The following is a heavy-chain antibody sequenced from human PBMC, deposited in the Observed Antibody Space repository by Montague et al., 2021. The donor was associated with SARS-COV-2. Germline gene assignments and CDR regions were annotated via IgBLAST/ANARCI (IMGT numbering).Heavy chain of an antibody. Sequence: SETLSLTCTVSGGSISSSSYYWDWIRQPPGKGLEWIGSIYYSGSTYYNPSLESRVTISVDTSKNQFSLKLSSVTAADTAVYYCASLPRITIFGVVIHFDYWGQGTLVTVSS. CDR3: ASLPRITIFGVVIHFDY. CDR2: IYYSGST. CDR1: GGSISSSSYY. V-gene: IGHV4-39*01. J-gene: IGHJ4*02. D-gene: IGHD3-3*01.